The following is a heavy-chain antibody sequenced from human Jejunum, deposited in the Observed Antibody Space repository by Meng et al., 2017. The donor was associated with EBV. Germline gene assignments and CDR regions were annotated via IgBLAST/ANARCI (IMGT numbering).Heavy chain of an antibody. J-gene: IGHJ4*02. V-gene: IGHV4-39*07. CDR2: IHYGESA. D-gene: IGHD2-15*01. CDR3: ARDHRSGSSGDTCYHQD. Sequence: QLQLLASGPGLVKPPETLSLSCSASGNPISSSGYWWGWIRHPPGMGLQSIGNIHYGESAYYDPSLKNRVTISLDTSKNQFSLKLTSVTAADTAIYYCARDHRSGSSGDTCYHQDWGQGTLVTVSS. CDR1: GNPISSSGYW.